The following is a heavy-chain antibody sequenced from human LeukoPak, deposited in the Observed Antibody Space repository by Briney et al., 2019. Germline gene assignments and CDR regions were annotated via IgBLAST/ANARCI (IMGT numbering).Heavy chain of an antibody. J-gene: IGHJ4*02. Sequence: SQTLSLTCAVSGGSISSGGYSWSWIRQPPGRGLEWIGYIYHSGSTYYNPSLKSRVTISVDRSKNQFSLKLSSVTAADTAVYFCARGGPDYWGQGTLVTGSS. CDR3: ARGGPDY. CDR2: IYHSGST. CDR1: GGSISSGGYS. V-gene: IGHV4-30-2*01.